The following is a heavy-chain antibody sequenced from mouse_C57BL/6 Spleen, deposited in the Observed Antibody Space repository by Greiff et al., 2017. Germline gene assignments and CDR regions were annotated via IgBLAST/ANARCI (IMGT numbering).Heavy chain of an antibody. CDR1: GFNIKDYY. CDR3: ASPFTTVVATDY. V-gene: IGHV14-2*01. CDR2: IDPEDGET. J-gene: IGHJ2*01. D-gene: IGHD1-1*01. Sequence: VHVKQSGAELVKPGASVKLSCTASGFNIKDYYMHWVKQRTEQGLEWIGRIDPEDGETKYAPKFQGKATITADTSSNTAYLQLSSLTSEDTAVYYCASPFTTVVATDYWGQGTTLTVSS.